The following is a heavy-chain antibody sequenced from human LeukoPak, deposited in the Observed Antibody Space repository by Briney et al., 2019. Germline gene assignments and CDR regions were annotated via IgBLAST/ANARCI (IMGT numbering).Heavy chain of an antibody. CDR1: GGTFSSYA. Sequence: HWASVRVSCKASGGTFSSYAISWVRQAPGQGLEWMGGIIPIFGTANYAQKFQGRVTITTDESTSTAYMELSSLRSEDTAVYYCARSQGHYYDSIGYDWGQGTLVTVSS. D-gene: IGHD3-22*01. CDR2: IIPIFGTA. J-gene: IGHJ4*02. CDR3: ARSQGHYYDSIGYD. V-gene: IGHV1-69*05.